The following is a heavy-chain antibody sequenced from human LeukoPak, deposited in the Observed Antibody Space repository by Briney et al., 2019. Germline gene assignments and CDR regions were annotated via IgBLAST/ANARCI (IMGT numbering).Heavy chain of an antibody. CDR1: GFTFINAW. CDR3: ITDRGISARPLFDY. CDR2: SKGKSDGGTI. J-gene: IGHJ4*02. D-gene: IGHD6-6*01. Sequence: GGSLRLSWTASGFTFINAWMGWARQTPGKGLEWVGRSKGKSDGGTIDYAAPVKGRFTISRDDSKNTLSLQMNSLKSEDTAKYFCITDRGISARPLFDYWGQGILVTVSS. V-gene: IGHV3-15*01.